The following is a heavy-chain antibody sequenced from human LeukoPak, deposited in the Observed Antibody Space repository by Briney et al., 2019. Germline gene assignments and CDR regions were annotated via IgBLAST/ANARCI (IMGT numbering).Heavy chain of an antibody. CDR2: FSISGGRR. V-gene: IGHV3-23*01. J-gene: IGHJ4*02. CDR1: GFTLSSDA. CDR3: AKGYCSGGSCYSGLFDY. D-gene: IGHD2-15*01. Sequence: RGSLRLSCAPSGFTLSSDAMSWVRQAPGKGLKWGSAFSISGGRRYYADSVKGRFTISRDNSKNPLYLQMNSLRAEDTAVYYCAKGYCSGGSCYSGLFDYWGQGTLVTVSS.